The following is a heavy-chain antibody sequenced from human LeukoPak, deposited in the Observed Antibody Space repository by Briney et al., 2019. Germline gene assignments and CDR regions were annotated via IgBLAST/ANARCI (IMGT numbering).Heavy chain of an antibody. CDR1: GFTFSSYE. CDR3: AKDHRVYCSGGSCYSGDY. Sequence: PGGSLRLSCAASGFTFSSYEMNWVRQAPGKGLEWVSYISSSGSTIYYADSVKGRFTISRDNSKNTLYLQMNSLRAEDTAVYYCAKDHRVYCSGGSCYSGDYWGQGTLVTVSS. CDR2: ISSSGSTI. V-gene: IGHV3-48*03. D-gene: IGHD2-15*01. J-gene: IGHJ4*02.